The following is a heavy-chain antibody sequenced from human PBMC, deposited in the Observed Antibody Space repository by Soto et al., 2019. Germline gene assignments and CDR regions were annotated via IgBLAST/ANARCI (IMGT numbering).Heavy chain of an antibody. D-gene: IGHD3-22*01. J-gene: IGHJ3*02. Sequence: KASQTLSLTCTVSGGSISSGDYYWSWIRQPPGKGLEWIGYIYYSGSTYYNPSLKSRVTISVDTSKNQFTLKLSYVTAADTAVYYCARGWVYDSQVRDAFDIWGGGRMVTGS. CDR1: GGSISSGDYY. CDR3: ARGWVYDSQVRDAFDI. CDR2: IYYSGST. V-gene: IGHV4-30-4*01.